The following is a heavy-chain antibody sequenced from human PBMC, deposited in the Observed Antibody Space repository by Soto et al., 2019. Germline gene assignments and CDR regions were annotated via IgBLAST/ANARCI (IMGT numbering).Heavy chain of an antibody. CDR3: ARGYYYDSSGLFAFDI. CDR1: GGSISSGDYY. D-gene: IGHD3-22*01. V-gene: IGHV4-30-4*01. Sequence: SETLSLTCTVSGGSISSGDYYWSWIRQPPGKGLEWIGYIYYSGSTYYNPSLKSRVTISVDTSKNQFSLKLSSVTAADTAVYYCARGYYYDSSGLFAFDIWGQGTMVTVSS. J-gene: IGHJ3*02. CDR2: IYYSGST.